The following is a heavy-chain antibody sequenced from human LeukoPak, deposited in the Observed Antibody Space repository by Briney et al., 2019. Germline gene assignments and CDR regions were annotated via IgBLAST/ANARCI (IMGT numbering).Heavy chain of an antibody. D-gene: IGHD3-10*01. CDR3: ARSQNYYGSGDY. CDR1: GDSVSNGNYY. Sequence: SETLSLTCTVSGDSVSNGNYYWSWLRQPPGKALEWIGYIYYAGKTYYNPSLEGRVTILVDTSRNHFSVKLSSVTAADTAVYYCARSQNYYGSGDYWSQGTLVTVSS. V-gene: IGHV4-61*03. J-gene: IGHJ4*02. CDR2: IYYAGKT.